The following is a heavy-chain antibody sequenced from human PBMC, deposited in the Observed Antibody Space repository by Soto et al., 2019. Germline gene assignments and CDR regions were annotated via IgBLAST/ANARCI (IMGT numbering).Heavy chain of an antibody. CDR1: GFTFSSYS. J-gene: IGHJ4*02. Sequence: GGSLRLSCAASGFTFSSYSMNWVRQAPGKGLGWVSSISSSSSYIYYADSVKGRFTISRDNAKNSLYLQMNSLRAEDTAVYYCARVGSSRPSDYWGQGTLVTVSS. V-gene: IGHV3-21*01. CDR2: ISSSSSYI. D-gene: IGHD2-2*01. CDR3: ARVGSSRPSDY.